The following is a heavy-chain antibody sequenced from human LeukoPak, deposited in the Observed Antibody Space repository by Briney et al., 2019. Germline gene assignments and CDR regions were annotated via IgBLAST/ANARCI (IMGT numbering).Heavy chain of an antibody. D-gene: IGHD2-2*02. CDR2: INHSGST. Sequence: SETLSLTCAVYGESFSGYYWSWIRQPPGKGLEWIGEINHSGSTNYNPSLKSRVTISVDTSKNQFSLKLSSVTAADTAVYYCARGRYCSSTSCYIRWFDPWGQGTLVTDSS. V-gene: IGHV4-34*01. CDR1: GESFSGYY. CDR3: ARGRYCSSTSCYIRWFDP. J-gene: IGHJ5*02.